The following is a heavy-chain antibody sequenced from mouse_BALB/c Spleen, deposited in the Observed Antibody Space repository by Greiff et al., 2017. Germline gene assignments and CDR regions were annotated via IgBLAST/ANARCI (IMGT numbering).Heavy chain of an antibody. Sequence: EVKLEESGPGLVKPSQSLSLTCTVTGYSITSDYAWNWIRQFPGNKLEWMGYISYSGSTSYNPSLKSRISITRDTSKNQFFLQLNSVTTEDTATYYCARFWDWTWFAYWGQGTLVTVSA. D-gene: IGHD4-1*01. V-gene: IGHV3-2*02. CDR3: ARFWDWTWFAY. CDR2: ISYSGST. CDR1: GYSITSDYA. J-gene: IGHJ3*01.